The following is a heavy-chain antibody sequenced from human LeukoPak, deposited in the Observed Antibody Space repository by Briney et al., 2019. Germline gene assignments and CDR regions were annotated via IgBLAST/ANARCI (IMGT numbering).Heavy chain of an antibody. Sequence: GGSLRLSCAASGFTFSSYWMNWVRQAPGKGLVWVSRIASDGSSTTYADSVKGRFSISRDNARNTLYLQMNSLRVEDTAVYYCARGRPHGNDYWGQGTLVTVSS. CDR3: ARGRPHGNDY. J-gene: IGHJ4*02. V-gene: IGHV3-74*01. D-gene: IGHD4-23*01. CDR2: IASDGSST. CDR1: GFTFSSYW.